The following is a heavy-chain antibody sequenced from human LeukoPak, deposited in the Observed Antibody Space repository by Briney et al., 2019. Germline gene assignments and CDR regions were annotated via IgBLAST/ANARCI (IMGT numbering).Heavy chain of an antibody. Sequence: SETLSLTCTVSGGSISSYYWSWIRQPPGKGLEWIGYIYYSGSTNYNPSLKSRVTISVDTSKNQFSLKLSSVTVADTAVYYCASAAAVTGGNWIDPWGQGTLVTVSS. D-gene: IGHD6-13*01. V-gene: IGHV4-59*08. CDR3: ASAAAVTGGNWIDP. CDR1: GGSISSYY. CDR2: IYYSGST. J-gene: IGHJ5*02.